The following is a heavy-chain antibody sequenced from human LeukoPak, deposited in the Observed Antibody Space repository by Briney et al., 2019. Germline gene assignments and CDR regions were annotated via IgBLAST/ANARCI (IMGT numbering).Heavy chain of an antibody. CDR2: IRYDGSNK. D-gene: IGHD6-19*01. Sequence: GGSLRLSCAASGFTFSSYGMHWVRQAPGEGLEWVAFIRYDGSNKYYADSVKGRFTISRDNSKNTLYLQMNSLRAEDTAVYYCAKAPYSSGWNFDYWGQGTLVTVSS. V-gene: IGHV3-30*02. CDR1: GFTFSSYG. CDR3: AKAPYSSGWNFDY. J-gene: IGHJ4*02.